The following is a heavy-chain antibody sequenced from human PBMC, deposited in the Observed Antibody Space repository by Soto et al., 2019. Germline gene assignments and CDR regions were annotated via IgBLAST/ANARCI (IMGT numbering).Heavy chain of an antibody. D-gene: IGHD2-15*01. J-gene: IGHJ4*02. CDR1: GFTFSRYA. Sequence: GGSLRLSCAASGFTFSRYAMSWVRQAPGKGLEWVSAISGSGGSTYYADSVKGRFTISRDNSKNTLYLQMNSLRAEDTAVYYCAKDRRDSRLASSYCSGGSCYLGYWGQGTLVTVSP. CDR2: ISGSGGST. V-gene: IGHV3-23*01. CDR3: AKDRRDSRLASSYCSGGSCYLGY.